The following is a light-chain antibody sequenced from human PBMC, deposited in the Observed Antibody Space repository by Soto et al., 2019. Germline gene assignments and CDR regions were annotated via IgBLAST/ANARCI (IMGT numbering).Light chain of an antibody. Sequence: EIGRIQSPGTLSVPPLPSAPLSCRGTQSVSSKLAWYQQKPRQTPTLLIYDASTRATGIPARFSGSGSGTEFTLTISSLQSEDFAVYYCQQYNNWPFTFGQGTRLEIK. CDR3: QQYNNWPFT. CDR2: DAS. J-gene: IGKJ5*01. CDR1: QSVSSK. V-gene: IGKV3-15*01.